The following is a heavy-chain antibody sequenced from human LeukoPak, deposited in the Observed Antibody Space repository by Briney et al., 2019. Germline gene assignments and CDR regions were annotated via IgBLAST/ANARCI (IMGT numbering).Heavy chain of an antibody. J-gene: IGHJ4*02. V-gene: IGHV3-23*01. D-gene: IGHD6-13*01. Sequence: GGSLRLSCAASGFTFSSYAMSWVRQAPGKGLEWVSAISGSGGSTYYADSVKGRFTISRDNSKNTLYLQMNSLRAEDTAVYYCAKVSSSWYEGGYFDYWGQGTLVTVSS. CDR2: ISGSGGST. CDR3: AKVSSSWYEGGYFDY. CDR1: GFTFSSYA.